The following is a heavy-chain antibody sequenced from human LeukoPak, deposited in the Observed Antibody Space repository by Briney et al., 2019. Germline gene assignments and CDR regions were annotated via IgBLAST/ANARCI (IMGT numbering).Heavy chain of an antibody. CDR3: ARRMNSGSYYPSYHFDS. J-gene: IGHJ4*02. CDR1: GYTFTDFG. Sequence: ASVKVSCKASGYTFTDFGFSWVRQAPGQGLEWMGWISSFNGDTNYAQKLQGRATMTTDTSTSTAYMELRSLRSDDTAVYYCARRMNSGSYYPSYHFDSWGQGTLVTVSS. D-gene: IGHD3-10*01. V-gene: IGHV1-18*01. CDR2: ISSFNGDT.